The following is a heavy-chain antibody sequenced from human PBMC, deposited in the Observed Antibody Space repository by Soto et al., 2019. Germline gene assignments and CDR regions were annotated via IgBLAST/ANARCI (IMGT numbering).Heavy chain of an antibody. CDR2: IYYSGST. Sequence: PSESLSLTCTVSGGSISSSSYYWGWIRQPPGKGLEWIGSIYYSGSTYYNPSLKRRVTISVDTSKNQFSLKLSSVTAGVTAVDYCASLFPHSTWGSFDYWRQGTLVTVSS. CDR1: GGSISSSSYY. CDR3: ASLFPHSTWGSFDY. V-gene: IGHV4-39*01. D-gene: IGHD3-16*01. J-gene: IGHJ4*02.